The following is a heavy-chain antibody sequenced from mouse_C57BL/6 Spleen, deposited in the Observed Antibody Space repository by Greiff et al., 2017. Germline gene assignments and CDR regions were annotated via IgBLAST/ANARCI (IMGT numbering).Heavy chain of an antibody. J-gene: IGHJ2*01. D-gene: IGHD2-4*01. CDR3: ARLGLDDYEGD. CDR2: IDPSDSYT. V-gene: IGHV1-69*01. CDR1: GYTFNSYW. Sequence: QVPLQQPGAELVMPGASVKLSCKASGYTFNSYWLHWVKQRPGPGLEWIGEIDPSDSYTNYNQKFKGKSTLTVDKSSGTAYMQLSSLTSEDSAVYYCARLGLDDYEGDWGQGTTLTVSS.